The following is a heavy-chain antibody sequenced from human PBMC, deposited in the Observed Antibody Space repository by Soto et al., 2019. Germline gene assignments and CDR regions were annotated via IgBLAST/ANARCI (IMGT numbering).Heavy chain of an antibody. CDR2: IENGGAT. CDR3: ARGQLFFYDYYRMDV. V-gene: IGHV3-53*01. J-gene: IGHJ6*02. CDR1: CFSVSSNY. Sequence: GSLRLSCGASCFSVSSNYMHCVRQAPGKGLEWVSLIENGGATHYADPVKGRFIISRDNTNNTLYLQMNSLRDEDTAVYYCARGQLFFYDYYRMDVWGQGTTVTVSS. D-gene: IGHD5-18*01.